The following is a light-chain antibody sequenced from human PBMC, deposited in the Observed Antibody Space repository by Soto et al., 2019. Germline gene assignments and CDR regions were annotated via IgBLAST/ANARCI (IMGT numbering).Light chain of an antibody. Sequence: EIVMTQSPATLSVSPGERATLSCRASQSVSNNLAWYQQKPGQAPRLLIYGASTRAPGIPARFSGSGSGTKFTLTISSLQSEDFAVYYCQQYNNWPRGTFGGGTKVEIK. CDR2: GAS. V-gene: IGKV3-15*01. J-gene: IGKJ4*01. CDR3: QQYNNWPRGT. CDR1: QSVSNN.